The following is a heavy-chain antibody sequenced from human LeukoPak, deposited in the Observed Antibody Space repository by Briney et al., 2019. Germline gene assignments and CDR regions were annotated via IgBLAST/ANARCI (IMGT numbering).Heavy chain of an antibody. D-gene: IGHD3-10*01. V-gene: IGHV3-48*02. Sequence: GGSLRLSCAASGLTFSSYSMNWVRQAPGKGLEWVSYISSSSSTIYYADSVKGRFTISRDNAKNSLYLQMNSLRDEDTAVYYCARASRMVRGVIVPLFDWGQGTLVTVSS. CDR2: ISSSSSTI. CDR3: ARASRMVRGVIVPLFD. J-gene: IGHJ4*02. CDR1: GLTFSSYS.